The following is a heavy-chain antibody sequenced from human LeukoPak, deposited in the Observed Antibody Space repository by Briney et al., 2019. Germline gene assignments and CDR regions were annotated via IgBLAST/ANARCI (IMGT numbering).Heavy chain of an antibody. CDR2: ISAYNGNT. CDR1: GYTFTSYG. V-gene: IGHV1-18*01. D-gene: IGHD3-10*01. CDR3: ARVGLWFGESGPDY. J-gene: IGHJ4*02. Sequence: ASVKVSCKASGYTFTSYGISWVRQAPGQGLERMGWISAYNGNTNYAQKLQGRVTMTTDTSTSTAYMELRSLRSDDTAVYYCARVGLWFGESGPDYWGQGTPVTVSS.